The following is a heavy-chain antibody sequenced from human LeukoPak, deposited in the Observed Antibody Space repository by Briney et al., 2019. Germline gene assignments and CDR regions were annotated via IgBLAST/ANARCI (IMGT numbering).Heavy chain of an antibody. D-gene: IGHD3-22*01. CDR3: GGGYYYDSSGYYSDH. J-gene: IGHJ4*02. V-gene: IGHV3-48*03. CDR1: GFTFSSYE. CDR2: ISGSGGTI. Sequence: PGGSLRLSCAGSGFTFSSYEMNWVRQAPGKGLEWVSYISGSGGTIYYADSVKGRFTISRDNAKNSLYLQMNSLRAEDTAVYYCGGGYYYDSSGYYSDHWGQGTLVTVSS.